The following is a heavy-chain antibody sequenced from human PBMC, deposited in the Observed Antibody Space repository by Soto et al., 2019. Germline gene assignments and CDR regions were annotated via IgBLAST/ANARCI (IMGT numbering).Heavy chain of an antibody. CDR1: GHTFTSYG. Sequence: ASVKVSCKASGHTFTSYGISWVRQAPGQGLEWMGWISAYNGNTNYAQKLQGRVTMTTDTSTSTAYMELRSLRSDDTAVYYCARDVARNPFIMNWFDPWGQGTLVTVSS. J-gene: IGHJ5*02. D-gene: IGHD3-10*01. CDR3: ARDVARNPFIMNWFDP. CDR2: ISAYNGNT. V-gene: IGHV1-18*01.